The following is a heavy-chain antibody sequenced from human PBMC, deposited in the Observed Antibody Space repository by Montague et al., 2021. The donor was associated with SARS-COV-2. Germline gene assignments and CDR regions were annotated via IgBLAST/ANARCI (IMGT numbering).Heavy chain of an antibody. CDR1: GGSISSGTYY. CDR2: AYTSGIT. Sequence: TLSLTCTVSGGSISSGTYYWSWVRQPAGKGLEWIGCAYTSGITTYNPSLGGRITISIDSSANQFSLNLRSVTAADTAVYFCASEVELGWLSYFGNWGQGALGRLSS. V-gene: IGHV4-61*02. CDR3: ASEVELGWLSYFGN. J-gene: IGHJ4*02. D-gene: IGHD3-22*01.